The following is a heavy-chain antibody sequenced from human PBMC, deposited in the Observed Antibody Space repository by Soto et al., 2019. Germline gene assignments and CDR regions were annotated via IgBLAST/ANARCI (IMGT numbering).Heavy chain of an antibody. J-gene: IGHJ5*02. CDR2: IYYSGST. CDR3: ARDQEGNWFDP. CDR1: GGSVSSGSYY. V-gene: IGHV4-61*01. Sequence: QVQLQESGPGLVKPSETLSLTCTVSGGSVSSGSYYWSWIRQAPGKGLEWIGHIYYSGSTTYNPSLMSRVSISVDTSKKQFSLKMSSVTAADTAVYYCARDQEGNWFDPWGQGTLVTVSS.